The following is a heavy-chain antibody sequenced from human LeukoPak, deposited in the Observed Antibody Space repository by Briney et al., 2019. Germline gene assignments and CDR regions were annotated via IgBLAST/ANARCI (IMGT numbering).Heavy chain of an antibody. J-gene: IGHJ4*02. CDR2: INHSGST. CDR1: GGSFSGYY. Sequence: SETLSLACAVYGGSFSGYYWSWIRQPPGKGLEWIGEINHSGSTNYNPSLKSRVTISVDTSKNQFSLKLSSVTAADTAVYYCARRGTRGTYYYGSGSYRGFGIDYWGQGTLVTVSS. CDR3: ARRGTRGTYYYGSGSYRGFGIDY. V-gene: IGHV4-34*01. D-gene: IGHD3-10*01.